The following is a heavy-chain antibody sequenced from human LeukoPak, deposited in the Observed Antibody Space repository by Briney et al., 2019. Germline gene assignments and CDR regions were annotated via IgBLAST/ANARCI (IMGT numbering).Heavy chain of an antibody. D-gene: IGHD3-9*01. Sequence: ASVKVSCKASGYTFTGYYMHWVRQAPGQGLEWMGWINPNSGGTNYAQKFQGRVTMTRDTSISTAYMELSRLRSDDTAVYYCARGPYYDILTGWFDPWGQGTLVTVSS. CDR2: INPNSGGT. J-gene: IGHJ5*02. CDR3: ARGPYYDILTGWFDP. CDR1: GYTFTGYY. V-gene: IGHV1-2*02.